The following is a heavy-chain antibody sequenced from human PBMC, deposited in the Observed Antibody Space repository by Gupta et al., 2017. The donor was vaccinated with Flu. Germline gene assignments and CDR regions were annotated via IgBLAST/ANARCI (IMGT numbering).Heavy chain of an antibody. D-gene: IGHD2-2*01. J-gene: IGHJ6*03. Sequence: EAQVVESGGGLVHSGGSLRLSCGASGFKLSDYEMNWVRKAPGKGLEWISYISSGGDTMYYADSVKGRFTTSRDNAENSLYLQMNSLRAEDTAVYYCARVHGTRCINCGWGYMDVWGKGTAVTVSS. CDR1: GFKLSDYE. CDR3: ARVHGTRCINCGWGYMDV. V-gene: IGHV3-48*03. CDR2: ISSGGDTM.